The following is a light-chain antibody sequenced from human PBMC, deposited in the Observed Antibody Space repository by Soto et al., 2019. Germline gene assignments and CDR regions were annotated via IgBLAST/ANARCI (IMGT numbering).Light chain of an antibody. CDR1: QSVNSN. V-gene: IGKV3-15*01. CDR3: QQYNNWPLQT. CDR2: AAS. J-gene: IGKJ1*01. Sequence: ETVMTQSPATLSVSPGERATLSCRASQSVNSNLAWYQKKPGQAPRLLIYAASTRATGIPARFSGSGSGKEFTLTISSLQSEDFAVYYCQQYNNWPLQTFGQGNKVDIK.